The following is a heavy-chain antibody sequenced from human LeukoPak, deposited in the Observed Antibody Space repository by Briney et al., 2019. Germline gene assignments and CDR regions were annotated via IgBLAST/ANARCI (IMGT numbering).Heavy chain of an antibody. V-gene: IGHV3-23*01. CDR2: ISGPAFTT. J-gene: IGHJ5*02. CDR1: GFTFGNYA. D-gene: IGHD1-26*01. CDR3: AKKYSTGLDP. Sequence: PGGSLRLSCAASGFTFGNYAMSWVRRAPGKGLDWVSAISGPAFTTYYADSVKGRFTISRDNSKNTLYLQMNSLRAEDTAVYYCAKKYSTGLDPWGQGTLVTVSS.